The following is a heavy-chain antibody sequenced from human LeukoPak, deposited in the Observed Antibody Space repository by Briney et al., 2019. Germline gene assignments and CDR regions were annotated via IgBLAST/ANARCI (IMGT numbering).Heavy chain of an antibody. V-gene: IGHV4-4*07. Sequence: SETLSLTCTVSGGSISSYYWSWIRQPAGKGLEWIGRINTSGSTKYNPSLGGRVTMSIDTSKNQFSLKLSSVTAADTAVYYCARGGDSAGYYYKIDYWGQGTLVTVSS. CDR2: INTSGST. D-gene: IGHD3-22*01. J-gene: IGHJ4*02. CDR3: ARGGDSAGYYYKIDY. CDR1: GGSISSYY.